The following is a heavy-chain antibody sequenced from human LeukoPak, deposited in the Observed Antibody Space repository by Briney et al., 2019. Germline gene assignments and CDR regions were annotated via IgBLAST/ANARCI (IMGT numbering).Heavy chain of an antibody. Sequence: GGSLRXXCSASGFTXXXXXXXWVRXXPXXXXXXVSAIXXXXXSXXXXXXXXXXXXXXRDNSKNTLYLQMSSLRAEDTAVYYCVKVFARGTTADYWGQGTLVTVSS. CDR3: VKVFARGTTADY. D-gene: IGHD2/OR15-2a*01. CDR2: IXXXXXSX. CDR1: GFTXXXXX. V-gene: IGHV3-64D*06. J-gene: IGHJ4*02.